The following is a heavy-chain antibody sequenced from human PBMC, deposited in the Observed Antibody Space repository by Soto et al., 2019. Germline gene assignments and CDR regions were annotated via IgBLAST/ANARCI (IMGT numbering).Heavy chain of an antibody. CDR3: ARFSGYYYYYGMDV. V-gene: IGHV1-8*02. Sequence: QVQLVQSGAEVKKPGSSVKVSCKASGGTFSSYAISWVRQAPGQGLEWMGWMNPNSGNTGYAQKFQGRVTMTRNTSISTAYMELSSLRSEDTAVYYCARFSGYYYYYGMDVWGQGTTVTVSS. CDR2: MNPNSGNT. CDR1: GGTFSSYA. J-gene: IGHJ6*02.